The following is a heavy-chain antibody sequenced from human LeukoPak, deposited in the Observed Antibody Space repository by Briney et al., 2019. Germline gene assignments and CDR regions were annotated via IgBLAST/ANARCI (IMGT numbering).Heavy chain of an antibody. CDR3: ATESGYCSSTSCYALLDY. V-gene: IGHV1-69-2*01. D-gene: IGHD2-2*03. CDR1: GYTFTDYY. CDR2: VDPEDGET. J-gene: IGHJ4*02. Sequence: ASVKISCKVSGYTFTDYYMHWVQQAPGKGLEWMGLVDPEDGETIYAEKFQGRVTITADTSTDTAYMELSSLRSEDTAVHYCATESGYCSSTSCYALLDYWGQGTLVTVSS.